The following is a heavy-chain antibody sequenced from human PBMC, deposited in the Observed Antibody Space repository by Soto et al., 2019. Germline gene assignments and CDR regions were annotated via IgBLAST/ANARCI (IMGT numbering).Heavy chain of an antibody. V-gene: IGHV4-4*02. CDR1: GGSISTTNW. CDR2: IYHSGST. J-gene: IGHJ4*02. Sequence: PSETLSLTCAVSGGSISTTNWWSWVRQPPGKGLEWIGEIYHSGSTNYNPSLKSRVTISVDKSKNQFSLKLNSVTAADTAVYYCARREMTEYSSGWYDDYWGQGTLVTVSS. CDR3: ARREMTEYSSGWYDDY. D-gene: IGHD6-19*01.